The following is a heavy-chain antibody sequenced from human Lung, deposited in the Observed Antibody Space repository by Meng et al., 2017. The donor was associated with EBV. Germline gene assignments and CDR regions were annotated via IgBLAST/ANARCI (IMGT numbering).Heavy chain of an antibody. CDR2: FVNNVDT. V-gene: IGHV1-18*01. J-gene: IGHJ4*02. CDR3: ARDPSNTSGRYAYFDY. CDR1: GYTFASYG. Sequence: QVHLLQSGAEVXXXXXXVRXSXXXSGYTFASYGISWLRQAPGQGLEWMGWFVNNVDTYSAQKFQGRVTMTTDTHTSTAFMELRSLRSDDTAVYYCARDPSNTSGRYAYFDYWGQGTLVTRLL. D-gene: IGHD6-19*01.